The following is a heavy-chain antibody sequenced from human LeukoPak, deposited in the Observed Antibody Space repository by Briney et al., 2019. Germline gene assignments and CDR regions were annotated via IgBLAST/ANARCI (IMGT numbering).Heavy chain of an antibody. V-gene: IGHV1-46*01. CDR1: GYTFTSYY. D-gene: IGHD6-19*01. CDR2: ITTSGGST. CDR3: ARDFYSGGWSYFDY. Sequence: ASVKVSCKASGYTFTSYYMHWVRQAPGQGLEWMGIITTSGGSTSYAQKFQGRVTMTRDMSTSTVYMELSSLRSEDTAVYYCARDFYSGGWSYFDYWGQGTLVTVSS. J-gene: IGHJ4*02.